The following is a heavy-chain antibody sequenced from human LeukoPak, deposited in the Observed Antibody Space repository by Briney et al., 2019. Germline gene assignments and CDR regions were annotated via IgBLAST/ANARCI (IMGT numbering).Heavy chain of an antibody. V-gene: IGHV3-7*03. J-gene: IGHJ4*02. CDR2: LKPDGGEK. CDR3: ARGGSSSWTPYYFDY. Sequence: PGGSLRLSCAASGFTFNNFWMSWVRQAPGKGLEWVANLKPDGGEKYYVDSVKGRFTISRDNPKSSLYLQMNSLRAEDTAVYYCARGGSSSWTPYYFDYWGQGTLVTVSS. CDR1: GFTFNNFW. D-gene: IGHD6-13*01.